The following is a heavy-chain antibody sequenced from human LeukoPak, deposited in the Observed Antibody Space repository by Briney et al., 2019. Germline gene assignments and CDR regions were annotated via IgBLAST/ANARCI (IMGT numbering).Heavy chain of an antibody. CDR2: ISYDGSNK. CDR3: AKEPGSYSHEGDY. D-gene: IGHD3-10*01. J-gene: IGHJ4*02. V-gene: IGHV3-30*18. Sequence: GGSLRLSCAASGFSFSSYGMQWVRQGPGKGLEWVAVISYDGSNKYYADSVKGRFTISRDNSKNTLYLQMNSLRAEDTAVYYCAKEPGSYSHEGDYWGQGTLVTVSS. CDR1: GFSFSSYG.